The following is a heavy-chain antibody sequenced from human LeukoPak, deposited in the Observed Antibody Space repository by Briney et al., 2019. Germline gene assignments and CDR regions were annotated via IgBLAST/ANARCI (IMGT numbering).Heavy chain of an antibody. CDR2: ISTSSSYI. CDR3: ARGPSGYHNT. V-gene: IGHV3-21*01. J-gene: IGHJ4*02. Sequence: GGSLRLSCAASGFTFSSYSMNWVRQAPGKGLEWVSSISTSSSYIYYADSVKGRFTISRDNSKNTLYLQMNSLRAEDTAVYYCARGPSGYHNTGGQGTLVTVSS. CDR1: GFTFSSYS. D-gene: IGHD5-12*01.